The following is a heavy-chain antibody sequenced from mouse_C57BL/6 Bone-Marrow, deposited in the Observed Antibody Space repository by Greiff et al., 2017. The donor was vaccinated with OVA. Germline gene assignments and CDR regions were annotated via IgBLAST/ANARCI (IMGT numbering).Heavy chain of an antibody. CDR2: IDPSDSYT. Sequence: VQLQQPGAELVMPGASVKLSCKASGYTFTSYWMHWVKQRPGQSLEWIGEIDPSDSYTNYNQKFKGKSTLTVDKSSSTAYMQLSSLTSEDSAVYYCAHYYGYDEGFDVWGTGTTVTVSS. CDR3: AHYYGYDEGFDV. V-gene: IGHV1-69*01. CDR1: GYTFTSYW. J-gene: IGHJ1*03. D-gene: IGHD2-2*01.